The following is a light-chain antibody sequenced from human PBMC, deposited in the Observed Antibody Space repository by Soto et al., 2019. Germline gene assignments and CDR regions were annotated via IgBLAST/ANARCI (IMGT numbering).Light chain of an antibody. J-gene: IGLJ3*02. CDR1: SSNIGSNI. CDR3: AAWDDSLNGWV. V-gene: IGLV1-44*01. CDR2: STN. Sequence: QSVVTQPPSASGTPGQRVTISCFGSSSNIGSNIVDWYQQLPGTAPKLLIYSTNQRPSGVPDRFSGSKSGTSASMAISGLQSEDEADYYCAAWDDSLNGWVFGGGTKLTVL.